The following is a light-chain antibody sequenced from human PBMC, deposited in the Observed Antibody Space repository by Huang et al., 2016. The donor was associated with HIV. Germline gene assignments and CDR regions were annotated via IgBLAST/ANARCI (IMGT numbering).Light chain of an antibody. J-gene: IGKJ1*01. Sequence: DIQMTQSPSSLSASVGDRVTITCRASQGISNFLAWYQQKPGRVPPLLISAASTLQSGVPSRFSGSGSGTDFTLTINSLQPEDVATYYCQKYNSAPWTFGQGTKVDIK. V-gene: IGKV1-27*01. CDR2: AAS. CDR1: QGISNF. CDR3: QKYNSAPWT.